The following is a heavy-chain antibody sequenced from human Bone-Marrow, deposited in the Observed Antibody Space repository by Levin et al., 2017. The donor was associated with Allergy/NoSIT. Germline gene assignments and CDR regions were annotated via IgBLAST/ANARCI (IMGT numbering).Heavy chain of an antibody. J-gene: IGHJ4*02. V-gene: IGHV4-38-2*01. CDR3: ARTLGYCSGDGCYYYFDQ. CDR2: IDQSGNT. CDR1: NYSISSDFH. D-gene: IGHD2-15*01. Sequence: NPSETLSLTCAVSNYSISSDFHWGWIRQPPGKGLEWIGSIDQSGNTYYNPSLKSRVTISLDTSKNQFSLRLTSVTAADTAVYYCARTLGYCSGDGCYYYFDQWGQGTLVTVSS.